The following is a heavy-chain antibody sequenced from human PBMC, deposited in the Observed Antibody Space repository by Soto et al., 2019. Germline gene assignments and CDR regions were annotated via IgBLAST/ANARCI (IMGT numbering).Heavy chain of an antibody. J-gene: IGHJ5*01. CDR1: GGSFSGYY. Sequence: SETLSLTCAVYGGSFSGYYWSWIRQPPGKGLEWIGEINHSGSTNYNPSLKSRVTISVDTSKNQFSLKLSSVTAADTAVHYCARGGILVVPAAQNNWFDSRGQATLVTV. D-gene: IGHD2-2*01. CDR3: ARGGILVVPAAQNNWFDS. V-gene: IGHV4-34*01. CDR2: INHSGST.